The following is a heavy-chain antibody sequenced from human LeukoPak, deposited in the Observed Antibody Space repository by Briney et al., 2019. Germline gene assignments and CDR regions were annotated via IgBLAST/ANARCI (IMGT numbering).Heavy chain of an antibody. V-gene: IGHV1-8*01. Sequence: ASVKVSCKASGYTLTSYDINWVRQATGQGLEWMGWMNPNSGNTGYAQKFQGRVTMTRNTSISTAYMELSSLRSEDTAVYYCARVKRGYSGYDLGYWGQGTLVTVSS. CDR3: ARVKRGYSGYDLGY. CDR1: GYTLTSYD. D-gene: IGHD5-12*01. CDR2: MNPNSGNT. J-gene: IGHJ4*02.